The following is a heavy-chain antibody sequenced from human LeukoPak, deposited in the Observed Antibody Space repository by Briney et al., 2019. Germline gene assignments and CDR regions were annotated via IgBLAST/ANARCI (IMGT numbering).Heavy chain of an antibody. CDR3: ARDIGINWFDP. D-gene: IGHD2-15*01. CDR1: GFTFSSYS. Sequence: GGSLRLSCAASGFTFSSYSMNWVRQAPGKGLEWVSSISSSSSYIYYADSVKGRFTISRDNAKNSLYRQMNSLRAEDTAVYYCARDIGINWFDPWGQGTLVTVSS. CDR2: ISSSSSYI. J-gene: IGHJ5*02. V-gene: IGHV3-21*01.